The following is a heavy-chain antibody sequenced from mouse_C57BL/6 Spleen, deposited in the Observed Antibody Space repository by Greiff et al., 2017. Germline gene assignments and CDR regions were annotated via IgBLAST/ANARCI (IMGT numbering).Heavy chain of an antibody. J-gene: IGHJ2*01. D-gene: IGHD1-1*01. V-gene: IGHV1-15*01. CDR2: IDPETGGT. Sequence: VKLQESGAELVRPGASVTLSCKASGYTFTDYEMHWVKQTPVHGLEWIGAIDPETGGTAYNQKFKGKAILTADKSSSTAYMELRSLTSEDSAVYYCTRLGYYGSSYGDYWGQGTTLTVSS. CDR1: GYTFTDYE. CDR3: TRLGYYGSSYGDY.